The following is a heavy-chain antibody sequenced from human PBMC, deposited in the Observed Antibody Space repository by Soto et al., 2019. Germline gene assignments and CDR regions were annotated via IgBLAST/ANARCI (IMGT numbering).Heavy chain of an antibody. CDR2: ISSSSSTI. CDR3: ARELIFSSGWYRDFDY. Sequence: GGSLRLSCAASGFTFSSYSMNWVRQAPGKGLEWVSYISSSSSTIYYADSVKGRFTISRDNAKNSLYLQMNSLRDEDTAVYYCARELIFSSGWYRDFDYWGQGTLVTVSS. D-gene: IGHD6-19*01. CDR1: GFTFSSYS. J-gene: IGHJ4*02. V-gene: IGHV3-48*02.